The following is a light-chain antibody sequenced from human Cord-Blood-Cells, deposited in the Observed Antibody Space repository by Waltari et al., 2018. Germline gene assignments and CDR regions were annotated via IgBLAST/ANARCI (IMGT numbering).Light chain of an antibody. CDR3: AAWDDSLNGLV. J-gene: IGLJ2*01. CDR1: SSNIGSNT. Sequence: QSVLTQPPSASGTPGQRVTISCSGSSSNIGSNTVNWYQQPPGTAPKPLIYSNNQRPSGVPDRFSGSKSGTSASLAISGLQSEDEADYYCAAWDDSLNGLVFGGGTKLTVL. V-gene: IGLV1-44*01. CDR2: SNN.